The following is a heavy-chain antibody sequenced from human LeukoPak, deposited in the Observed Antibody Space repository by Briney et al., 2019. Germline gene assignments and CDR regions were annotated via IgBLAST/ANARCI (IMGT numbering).Heavy chain of an antibody. CDR2: INQDGGAK. J-gene: IGHJ5*02. CDR1: GFTFSSYW. V-gene: IGHV3-7*01. Sequence: PGGSLRLSCAASGFTFSSYWMFWVRQAPGKGLEWVANINQDGGAKFYVDSVKGRFAISRDNAENSLDLQMNSLRVEDTGVYYCASKATVAAWSGGGSWGQGALVTVSS. CDR3: ASKATVAAWSGGGS. D-gene: IGHD6-19*01.